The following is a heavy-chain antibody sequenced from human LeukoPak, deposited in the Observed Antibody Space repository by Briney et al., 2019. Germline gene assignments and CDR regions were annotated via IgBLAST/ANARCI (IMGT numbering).Heavy chain of an antibody. V-gene: IGHV1-46*01. CDR1: GYTFTSYY. Sequence: AASVKVSCKASGYTFTSYYMHWVRQAPGQGLEWLGIINPSGGSTSYAQKFQGRVTMTRDMSTSTVYMELSSQRSEDTAVYYCARDIYCSSTSCVEAYWGQGTLVTVSS. J-gene: IGHJ4*02. D-gene: IGHD2-2*01. CDR2: INPSGGST. CDR3: ARDIYCSSTSCVEAY.